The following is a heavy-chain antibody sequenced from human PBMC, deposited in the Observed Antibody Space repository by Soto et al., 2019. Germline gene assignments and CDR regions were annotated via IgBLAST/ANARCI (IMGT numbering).Heavy chain of an antibody. Sequence: SETLSLTCAVYGGSFSGYYWSWIRQPPGKGLEWIGEINHSGSTNYNPSLKSRVTISVDTSKNQFSLKLSSVTAADTAVYYCARAHGWNPTLSYMDVWGKGTTVTVSS. CDR1: GGSFSGYY. J-gene: IGHJ6*03. CDR2: INHSGST. D-gene: IGHD1-1*01. CDR3: ARAHGWNPTLSYMDV. V-gene: IGHV4-34*01.